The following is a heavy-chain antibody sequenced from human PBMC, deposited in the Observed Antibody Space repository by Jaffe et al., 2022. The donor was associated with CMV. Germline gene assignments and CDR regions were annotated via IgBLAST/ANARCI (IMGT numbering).Heavy chain of an antibody. D-gene: IGHD3-22*01. CDR3: AKVTYYYDSSGYEFDY. CDR2: ISGSGGST. CDR1: GFTFSSYA. V-gene: IGHV3-23*04. J-gene: IGHJ4*02. Sequence: EVQLVESGGGLVQPGGSLRLSCAASGFTFSSYAMSWVRQAPGKGLEWVSAISGSGGSTYYADSVKGRFTISRDNSKNTLYLQMNSLRAEDTAVYYCAKVTYYYDSSGYEFDYWGQGTLVTVSS.